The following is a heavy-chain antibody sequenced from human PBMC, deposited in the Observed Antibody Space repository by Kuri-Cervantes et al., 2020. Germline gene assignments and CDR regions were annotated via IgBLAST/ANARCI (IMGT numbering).Heavy chain of an antibody. D-gene: IGHD6-19*01. V-gene: IGHV3-53*01. Sequence: GESLKISCAASGFTFSSYWMHWVRQAPGKGLEWVSVIYSCGSTYYADSVKGRFTISRDNSKNTLFLQMNSLRAEDTAVYYCAKVLAQQYQWLGYFDYWGQGTLVTVSS. J-gene: IGHJ4*02. CDR3: AKVLAQQYQWLGYFDY. CDR2: IYSCGST. CDR1: GFTFSSYW.